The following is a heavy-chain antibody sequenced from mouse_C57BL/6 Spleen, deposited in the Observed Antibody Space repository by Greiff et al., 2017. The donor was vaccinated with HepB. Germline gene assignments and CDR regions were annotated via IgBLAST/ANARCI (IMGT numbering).Heavy chain of an antibody. Sequence: QVQLQQSGAELARPGASVKLSCKASGYTFTSYGISWVKQRTGQGLEWIGEIYPRSGNTYYNEKFKGKAKLTADKSSSTAYMELRSLTSEDSAVYFCARGSTMVTTGYFDYWGQGTTLTVSS. J-gene: IGHJ2*01. CDR3: ARGSTMVTTGYFDY. CDR2: IYPRSGNT. CDR1: GYTFTSYG. D-gene: IGHD2-2*01. V-gene: IGHV1-81*01.